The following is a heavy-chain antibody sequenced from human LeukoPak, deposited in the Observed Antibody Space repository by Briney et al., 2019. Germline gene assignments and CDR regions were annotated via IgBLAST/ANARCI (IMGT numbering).Heavy chain of an antibody. CDR2: ISATSGAT. V-gene: IGHV3-23*01. CDR3: AKDGRVTYHYFHMDV. Sequence: GGSLRLSCAISGFTFNSHAMSWVRQAPGKGLEWLSCISATSGATWYADSVKGRFTISRDNSKNTLYLQMNDLRAEDTAIYYCAKDGRVTYHYFHMDVWGKGTTVTVSS. J-gene: IGHJ6*03. CDR1: GFTFNSHA. D-gene: IGHD3/OR15-3a*01.